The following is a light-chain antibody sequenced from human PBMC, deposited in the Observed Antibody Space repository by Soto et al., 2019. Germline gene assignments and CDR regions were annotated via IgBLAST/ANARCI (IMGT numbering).Light chain of an antibody. J-gene: IGLJ3*02. CDR1: SGYSTYA. Sequence: QTVVTQSPSASASLGASVKLTCTLSSGYSTYAIAWHQQQSEKGPRFLMKINYDGTHSKGDVFFDRFSGSSSGAERHLTISSLQAEDEADYYCQSLGTGIQVFGGGTKLTVL. CDR2: INYDGTH. V-gene: IGLV4-69*01. CDR3: QSLGTGIQV.